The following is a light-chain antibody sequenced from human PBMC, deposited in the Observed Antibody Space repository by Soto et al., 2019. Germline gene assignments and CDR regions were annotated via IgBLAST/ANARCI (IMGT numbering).Light chain of an antibody. CDR3: QQYNSYPYT. CDR1: QSISSW. V-gene: IGKV1-5*03. CDR2: QAS. Sequence: DIQMTQSASTLSASVGDRVTITSRASQSISSWLAWYQQKPGKAPKLLIYQASSLESGIPSRYSGSESGTDFTLTVSSLQPDDFATYYCQQYNSYPYTFGQGTKLEIK. J-gene: IGKJ2*01.